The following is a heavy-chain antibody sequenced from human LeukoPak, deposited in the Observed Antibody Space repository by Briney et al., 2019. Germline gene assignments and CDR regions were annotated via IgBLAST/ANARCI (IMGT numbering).Heavy chain of an antibody. Sequence: GGSLRLSCAASGFTFSSYAMSWVRQAPGKGLEWVSAISGSGGSTYYADFVKGRFTISRDNSKNTLYLQMNSLRAEDTAVYYCAKIPITMIVVVILRYNWFDPWGQGTLVTVSS. CDR1: GFTFSSYA. CDR2: ISGSGGST. CDR3: AKIPITMIVVVILRYNWFDP. D-gene: IGHD3-22*01. J-gene: IGHJ5*02. V-gene: IGHV3-23*01.